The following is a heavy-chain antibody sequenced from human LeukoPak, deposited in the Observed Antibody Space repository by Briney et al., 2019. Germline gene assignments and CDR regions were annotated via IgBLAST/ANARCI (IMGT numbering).Heavy chain of an antibody. D-gene: IGHD3-10*01. CDR2: VFYSGST. Sequence: SETLSLTCTVSGGSVSSGSYYWSWIRQPPGRGLEWIGYVFYSGSTTYNPSLESRVTISVDTSKNQFSLKLSSVTAADTAVYYCARSSLWFGESRINWFDPWGQGTLVTVSS. CDR3: ARSSLWFGESRINWFDP. V-gene: IGHV4-61*01. J-gene: IGHJ5*02. CDR1: GGSVSSGSYY.